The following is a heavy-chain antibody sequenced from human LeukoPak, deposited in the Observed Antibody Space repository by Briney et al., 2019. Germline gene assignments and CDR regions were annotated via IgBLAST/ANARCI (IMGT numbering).Heavy chain of an antibody. V-gene: IGHV3-66*02. CDR1: GFTVSSNY. J-gene: IGHJ4*02. Sequence: GGSLRLSCAASGFTVSSNYMSWVRQAPGKGLEWVSVIYSGGSTYYADSVKGRFTISRDNSKNTLYLQMNSLRAEDTAVYYCASLIAAAEDDYWGQGTLVTVSS. D-gene: IGHD6-13*01. CDR3: ASLIAAAEDDY. CDR2: IYSGGST.